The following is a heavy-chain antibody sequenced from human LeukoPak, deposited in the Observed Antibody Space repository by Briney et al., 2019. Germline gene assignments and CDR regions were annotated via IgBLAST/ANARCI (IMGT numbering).Heavy chain of an antibody. CDR2: ISGSGGST. Sequence: GGSLRLSCAASGFTFSSYAMSWVRQAPGKGLEWVSAISGSGGSTYYADSVKGRFTISRDNSKNTLYLQMNSLRAEDTAVYYCAKVYSSSLGSDYYYMDVWGKGTTVTVSS. CDR1: GFTFSSYA. D-gene: IGHD6-13*01. V-gene: IGHV3-23*01. J-gene: IGHJ6*03. CDR3: AKVYSSSLGSDYYYMDV.